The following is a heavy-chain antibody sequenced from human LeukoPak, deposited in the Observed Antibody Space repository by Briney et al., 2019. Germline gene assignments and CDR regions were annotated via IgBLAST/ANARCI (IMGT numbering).Heavy chain of an antibody. J-gene: IGHJ4*02. CDR1: GFTFSNYW. Sequence: GSLRLSCAASGFTFSNYWMHWVRQSPGKGLEWIGEIYHTGKINYNPALKSRVTLSVDKSNNQFSLKLRSLTAADTAVYYCAREGGYYNSSWFIDFWGPGTLVTVSS. CDR2: IYHTGKI. CDR3: AREGGYYNSSWFIDF. D-gene: IGHD3-9*01. V-gene: IGHV4-4*02.